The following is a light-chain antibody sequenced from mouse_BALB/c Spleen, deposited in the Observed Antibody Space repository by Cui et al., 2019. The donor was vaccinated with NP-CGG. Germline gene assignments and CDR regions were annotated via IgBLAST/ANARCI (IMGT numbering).Light chain of an antibody. CDR3: ALWYSNHWV. CDR1: TGAVTTSNY. J-gene: IGLJ1*01. CDR2: GTN. Sequence: QAVVTQESAPTTSPGETVTLTCRSSTGAVTTSNYANWVQEKPDHLFTGLIGGTNNRVPGVPARFSGSLIGEKAALTITGAQTEDEAIYFCALWYSNHWVFGGGTKLTVL. V-gene: IGLV1*01.